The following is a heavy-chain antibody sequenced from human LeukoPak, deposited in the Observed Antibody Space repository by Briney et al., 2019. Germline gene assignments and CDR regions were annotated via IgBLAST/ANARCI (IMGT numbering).Heavy chain of an antibody. V-gene: IGHV3-33*01. CDR3: ARDGSQSCSAGSCDWFDP. CDR1: GFTFSSHG. Sequence: PGRSLRLSCAASGFTFSSHGMHWVRQAPGKGLEWVAVIWYDGSNKYYADSVKGRFTISRDNSKNTLYLQLSRLRAEDTAVYYCARDGSQSCSAGSCDWFDPWGQGALVTVSS. CDR2: IWYDGSNK. D-gene: IGHD2-15*01. J-gene: IGHJ5*02.